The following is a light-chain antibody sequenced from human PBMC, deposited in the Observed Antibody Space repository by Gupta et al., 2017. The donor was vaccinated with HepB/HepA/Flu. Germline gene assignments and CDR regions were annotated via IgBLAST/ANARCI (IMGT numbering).Light chain of an antibody. Sequence: EIVLTQSPATLSLSPGERAALPCRASQRVDNNLGWYQQKPGQAPRLLISDASNRATGIPARFSGSGSGTDFTLTISSLEPEDFAVYYCQQRNDWPLTFGQGTRLE. V-gene: IGKV3-11*01. CDR1: QRVDNN. CDR2: DAS. CDR3: QQRNDWPLT. J-gene: IGKJ5*01.